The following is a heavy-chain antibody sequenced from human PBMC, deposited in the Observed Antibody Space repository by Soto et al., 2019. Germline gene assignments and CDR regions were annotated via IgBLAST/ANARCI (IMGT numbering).Heavy chain of an antibody. V-gene: IGHV3-48*03. CDR3: ARGRYCSGGICLVPYYYYGMDV. J-gene: IGHJ6*02. Sequence: EGSLRLSCAASGFTFSSYEMNWVRQAPGKGLEWVSYISSSGSTIYYADSVKGRFTISRNNAKNSLYLQMNSLRAEDTAVYYCARGRYCSGGICLVPYYYYGMDVWGQGTTVTVSS. CDR1: GFTFSSYE. CDR2: ISSSGSTI. D-gene: IGHD2-15*01.